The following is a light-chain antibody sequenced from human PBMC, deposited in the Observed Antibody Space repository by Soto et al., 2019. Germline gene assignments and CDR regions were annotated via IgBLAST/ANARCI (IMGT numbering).Light chain of an antibody. CDR3: QQYGTSLTYT. CDR1: QTVAGNY. Sequence: EIVLTQSPGTLSLSPGERATLSCRASQTVAGNYLAWYQQKPGQAPRLLIYGASNRATSIPDRFSGSGSGTKFTLTISRVEHDEFAVYYYQQYGTSLTYTFGRGTTLEIK. J-gene: IGKJ2*01. CDR2: GAS. V-gene: IGKV3-20*01.